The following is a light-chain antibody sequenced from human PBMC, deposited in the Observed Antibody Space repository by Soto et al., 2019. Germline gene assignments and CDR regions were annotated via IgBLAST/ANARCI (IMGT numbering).Light chain of an antibody. J-gene: IGLJ3*02. CDR1: SSDVGGYKY. V-gene: IGLV2-14*01. CDR3: CSYTRSSTLV. Sequence: QSALTQPASVSGSPGQSNTISCTGPSSDVGGYKYVSWYQQLPGKAPKLMIYDLINRPSGVSDRFSGSSSGNTASLTISGLQTDDEADYYCCSYTRSSTLVFGGGTKLTVL. CDR2: DLI.